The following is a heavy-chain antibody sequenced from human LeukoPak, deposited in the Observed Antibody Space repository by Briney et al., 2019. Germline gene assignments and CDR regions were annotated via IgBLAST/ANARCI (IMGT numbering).Heavy chain of an antibody. CDR1: GYTFINNW. J-gene: IGHJ5*02. Sequence: EASVTVSCKASGYTFINNWMHWVRQAPGQGLEWIGLINPTGTGTLYAQKFQGRVTMTRDMSTSTDYMELSSLRSEDTAVYYCARDNSVGDIAWWFDPWGQGTLVTVSS. V-gene: IGHV1-46*01. CDR3: ARDNSVGDIAWWFDP. D-gene: IGHD3-10*01. CDR2: INPTGTGT.